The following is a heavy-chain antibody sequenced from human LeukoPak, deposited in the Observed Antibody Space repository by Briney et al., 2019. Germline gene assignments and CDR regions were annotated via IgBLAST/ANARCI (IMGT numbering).Heavy chain of an antibody. Sequence: ASVKVSCKASGYTFTGYYIHWVRQAPGQGLEWMGWINPNSGGTNYAQKFQGRVTMTRDTSISTAYMELSRLRSDDTAVYYCATLGTSITMVRGVSELDVWGQGTTVTVSS. J-gene: IGHJ6*02. V-gene: IGHV1-2*02. D-gene: IGHD3-10*01. CDR3: ATLGTSITMVRGVSELDV. CDR2: INPNSGGT. CDR1: GYTFTGYY.